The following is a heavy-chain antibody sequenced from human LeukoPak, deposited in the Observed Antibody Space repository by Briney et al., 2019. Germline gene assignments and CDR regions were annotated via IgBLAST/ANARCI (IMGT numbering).Heavy chain of an antibody. CDR3: ARDWSEYRSSSYFQH. V-gene: IGHV3-30*04. Sequence: GGSLRLSCAASGFTFSSYAMHWVRQAPGKGLEGVAVISYDGSTKYYADSVKGRLTISRDNSKNTLYLQMISLRAEDTAVYHCARDWSEYRSSSYFQHWGQGTLVTVSS. D-gene: IGHD6-6*01. J-gene: IGHJ1*01. CDR1: GFTFSSYA. CDR2: ISYDGSTK.